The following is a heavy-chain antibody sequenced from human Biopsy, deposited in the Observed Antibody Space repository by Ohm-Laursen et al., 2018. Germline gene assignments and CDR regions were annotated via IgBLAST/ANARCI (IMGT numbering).Heavy chain of an antibody. CDR1: GFSLTTDKVG. CDR3: RRENINIVDAFDA. CDR2: IYWDDDK. D-gene: IGHD3-3*02. Sequence: TQTLTLTCTFSGFSLTTDKVGVGWIRQPPGKALEWLALIYWDDDKLYSPSLKNRLTINKDTSKKQVVMTMANIDPEDTATYYSRRENINIVDAFDAWGQGTLVAVSS. J-gene: IGHJ3*01. V-gene: IGHV2-5*02.